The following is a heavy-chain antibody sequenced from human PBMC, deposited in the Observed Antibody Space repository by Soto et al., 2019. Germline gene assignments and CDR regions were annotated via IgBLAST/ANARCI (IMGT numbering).Heavy chain of an antibody. CDR2: IYHSGST. CDR1: GCSISSSNW. CDR3: ARLSSRMINAFDI. Sequence: TSETLSLTCAFSGCSISSSNWWTWVRQPPGKGLEWIGEIYHSGSTNYNPSLKSRVTISVDKSKNQFSLKLSSVTAADTAVYYCARLSSRMINAFDIWGQGTMVTVSS. J-gene: IGHJ3*02. V-gene: IGHV4-4*02. D-gene: IGHD3-16*01.